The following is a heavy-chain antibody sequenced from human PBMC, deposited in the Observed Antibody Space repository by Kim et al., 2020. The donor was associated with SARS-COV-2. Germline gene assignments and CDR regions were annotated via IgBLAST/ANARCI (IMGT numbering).Heavy chain of an antibody. D-gene: IGHD4-4*01. CDR1: GFTFSSFA. Sequence: GGSLRLSCAASGFTFSSFAMSWVRQAPGKGLEWVAAISGRGGSTYYEDSAKGRVTITRDKAKKKQNLQMKSKSVEDTDAYYCAKNIAQTRSNNRGYGKD. CDR2: ISGRGGST. V-gene: IGHV3-23*01. CDR3: AKNIAQTRSNNRGYGKD. J-gene: IGHJ6*01.